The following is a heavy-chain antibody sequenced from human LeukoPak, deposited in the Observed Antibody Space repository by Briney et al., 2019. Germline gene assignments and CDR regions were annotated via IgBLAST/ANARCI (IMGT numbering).Heavy chain of an antibody. CDR1: DYTFTSYG. V-gene: IGHV1-18*01. J-gene: IGHJ6*02. Sequence: ASVKVSCKASDYTFTSYGISWVRQAPGQGLEWMGWISAYNGNTNYAQKLQGRVTMTTDTSTSTAYMELRSLRSDDTAVYYCARDRRPSRSYYSHYYYGMDVWGQGTTVTVSS. D-gene: IGHD3-10*01. CDR3: ARDRRPSRSYYSHYYYGMDV. CDR2: ISAYNGNT.